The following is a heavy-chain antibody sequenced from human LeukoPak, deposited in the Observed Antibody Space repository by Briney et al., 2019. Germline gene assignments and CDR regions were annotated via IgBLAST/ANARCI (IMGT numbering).Heavy chain of an antibody. CDR2: IYYSGST. CDR1: GGSISSYY. Sequence: PSETLSLTCTVSGGSISSYYWSWIRQPPGKGLEWIGYIYYSGSTNYNPSLKSRVTISVDTSKNQFSLKLSSVTAADTAAYYCATSHAKNYYGSGGYYYYGMDVWGQGTTVTVSS. D-gene: IGHD3-10*01. V-gene: IGHV4-59*01. CDR3: ATSHAKNYYGSGGYYYYGMDV. J-gene: IGHJ6*02.